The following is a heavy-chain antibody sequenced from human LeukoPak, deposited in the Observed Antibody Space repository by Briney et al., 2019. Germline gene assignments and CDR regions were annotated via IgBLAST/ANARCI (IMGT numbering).Heavy chain of an antibody. CDR3: AKVQHFGVDWFDP. CDR2: IRYDGSNK. Sequence: GGSLRLSCAASGFTFSSYGMHWVRQAPGKGLEWVAFIRYDGSNKYCADSVKGRFTISRDNSKNTLYLQMNSLRAEDTAVYYCAKVQHFGVDWFDPWGQGTLVTVSS. CDR1: GFTFSSYG. D-gene: IGHD3-3*01. V-gene: IGHV3-30*02. J-gene: IGHJ5*02.